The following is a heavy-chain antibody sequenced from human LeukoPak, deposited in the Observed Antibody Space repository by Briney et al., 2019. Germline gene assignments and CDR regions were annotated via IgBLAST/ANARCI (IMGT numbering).Heavy chain of an antibody. CDR1: GFTFNSYA. V-gene: IGHV3-15*01. CDR3: ATYRTGYFYFDY. D-gene: IGHD3-9*01. J-gene: IGHJ4*02. Sequence: GGSLRLSCAASGFTFNSYALSWVRQAPGKGLEWVGRIKSKTDGGTTEYAAPVKGRFTISRDDSKNTLYLQMNSLETDDTAVYYCATYRTGYFYFDYWGPGTLVTVSS. CDR2: IKSKTDGGTT.